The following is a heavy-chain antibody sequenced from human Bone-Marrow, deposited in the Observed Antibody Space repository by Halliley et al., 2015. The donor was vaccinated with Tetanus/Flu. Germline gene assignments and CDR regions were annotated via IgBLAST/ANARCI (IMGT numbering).Heavy chain of an antibody. J-gene: IGHJ6*02. Sequence: YYPGSVQGRFPISRENAKNSLHLQMNSLRAEDTAVYYCARLAPIVAAGIYYYGMDLWGQGTTVTVSS. CDR3: ARLAPIVAAGIYYYGMDL. D-gene: IGHD6-13*01. V-gene: IGHV3-13*01.